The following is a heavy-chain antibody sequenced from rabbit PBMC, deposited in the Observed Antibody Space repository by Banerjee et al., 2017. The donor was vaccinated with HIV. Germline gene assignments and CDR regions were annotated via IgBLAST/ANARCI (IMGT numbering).Heavy chain of an antibody. D-gene: IGHD2-1*01. J-gene: IGHJ3*01. CDR2: IYAGKGST. CDR1: GFDFSSYY. Sequence: QSLEETGGGLVQPGGSLTLSCKASGFDFSSYYMSWVRQAPGKGLKWIGIIYAGKGSTDYASWVNGRFTISSDNAQNTVDLQMNSLTAADTATYFCARIMGYDDYGDLTRLDLWGQGTLVTVS. V-gene: IGHV1S7*01. CDR3: ARIMGYDDYGDLTRLDL.